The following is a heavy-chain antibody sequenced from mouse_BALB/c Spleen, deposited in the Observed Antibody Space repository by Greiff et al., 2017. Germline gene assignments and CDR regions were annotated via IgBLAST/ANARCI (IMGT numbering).Heavy chain of an antibody. CDR1: GFPFSDYY. V-gene: IGHV5-4*02. J-gene: IGHJ2*01. D-gene: IGHD4-1*01. CDR3: ARDNWDY. Sequence: EVKVVESGGGLVKPGGSLKLSCAASGFPFSDYYMYWVRQTPEKRLEWVATISDGGSYTYYPDSVKGRFTISRDNAKNNLYLQMSSLKSEDTAMYYGARDNWDYWGQGTTLTVSS. CDR2: ISDGGSYT.